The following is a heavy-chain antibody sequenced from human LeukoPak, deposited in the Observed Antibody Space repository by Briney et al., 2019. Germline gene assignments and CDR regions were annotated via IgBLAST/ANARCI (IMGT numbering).Heavy chain of an antibody. Sequence: PSETLSLTCTVSGVSISSSNSYWGWIRQPPGKGLEWIGSIYYSGSTYYNPSLKGRVTISVDTSKNQFSLKLSSVTAAVTAVYYCARRGYYYDSSGYSFDYWGQGTLVTVSS. V-gene: IGHV4-39*01. CDR3: ARRGYYYDSSGYSFDY. D-gene: IGHD3-22*01. CDR1: GVSISSSNSY. J-gene: IGHJ4*02. CDR2: IYYSGST.